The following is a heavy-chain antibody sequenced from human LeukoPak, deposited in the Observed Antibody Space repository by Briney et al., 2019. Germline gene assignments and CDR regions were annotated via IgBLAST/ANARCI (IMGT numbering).Heavy chain of an antibody. CDR1: GYTFTSYG. J-gene: IGHJ6*03. CDR2: ISAYNGNT. Sequence: ASVTVSCKASGYTFTSYGISWVRQAPGQGLEWMGWISAYNGNTNYAQKLQGRVTMTTDTSTSTAYMELRSLRSDDTAVYYCARVGPQLLWFGELFPYYYYMDVWGKGTTVTISS. D-gene: IGHD3-10*01. CDR3: ARVGPQLLWFGELFPYYYYMDV. V-gene: IGHV1-18*01.